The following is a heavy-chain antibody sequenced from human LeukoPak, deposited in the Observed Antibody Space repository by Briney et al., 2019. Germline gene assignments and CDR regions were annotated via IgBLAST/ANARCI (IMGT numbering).Heavy chain of an antibody. Sequence: GGSLRLSCAASGFTFSTYTINWVRQAPGKGLEWVSSISSSSSYIYYADSVKGRFTISRDNAKKSVYLQMNSLKAEDTAVYYCARAYSERYGLGYYYMDVWGKGTTVTISS. V-gene: IGHV3-21*01. CDR2: ISSSSSYI. D-gene: IGHD6-13*01. CDR3: ARAYSERYGLGYYYMDV. J-gene: IGHJ6*03. CDR1: GFTFSTYT.